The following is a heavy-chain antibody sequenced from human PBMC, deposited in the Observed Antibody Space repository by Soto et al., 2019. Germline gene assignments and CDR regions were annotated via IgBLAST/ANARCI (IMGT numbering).Heavy chain of an antibody. CDR1: GLTFEDYA. D-gene: IGHD2-21*01. CDR3: ARGRGALTVISNWFDP. V-gene: IGHV3-9*01. J-gene: IGHJ5*02. CDR2: INWNSGST. Sequence: PVGSLRLSCEASGLTFEDYAMHWIRQAPGKGLEWVAGINWNSGSTGYADSVKGRFTISRDNVNNSLHLEMSTLKAEDTAMYYCARGRGALTVISNWFDPWGQGTLVTVSS.